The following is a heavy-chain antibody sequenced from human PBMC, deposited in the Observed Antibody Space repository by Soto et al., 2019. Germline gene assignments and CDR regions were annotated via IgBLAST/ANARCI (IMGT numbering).Heavy chain of an antibody. CDR2: IIPILGIA. Sequence: QVQLVQSGAEVKKPGSSVKVSCKASGGTFSSYTISWVRQAPGQGLEWMGRIIPILGIANYAQKFQGRVTITADKSTSTAYMELSSLRSEETAVYYCARDKDYYDSSGYYKGNWFDPWGQGTLVTVSS. D-gene: IGHD3-22*01. CDR3: ARDKDYYDSSGYYKGNWFDP. J-gene: IGHJ5*02. CDR1: GGTFSSYT. V-gene: IGHV1-69*08.